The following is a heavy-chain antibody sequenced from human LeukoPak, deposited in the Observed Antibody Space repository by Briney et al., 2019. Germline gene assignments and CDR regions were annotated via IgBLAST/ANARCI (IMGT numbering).Heavy chain of an antibody. Sequence: ASVKVSCKASGYTFTSYDINWVRQATGQGLEWMGWMNPNSGNTGYAQKFQGRVTMTRNTSISTAYMGLSSLRSEDTAVYYCARGRSDSSGYYFDYWGQGTLVTVSS. V-gene: IGHV1-8*01. D-gene: IGHD3-22*01. CDR3: ARGRSDSSGYYFDY. CDR1: GYTFTSYD. J-gene: IGHJ4*02. CDR2: MNPNSGNT.